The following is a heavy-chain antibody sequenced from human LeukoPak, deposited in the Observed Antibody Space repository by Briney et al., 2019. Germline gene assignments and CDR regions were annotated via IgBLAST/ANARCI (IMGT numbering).Heavy chain of an antibody. J-gene: IGHJ4*02. CDR2: IRYDGTNK. D-gene: IGHD5/OR15-5a*01. CDR3: ANPGSVPVSD. Sequence: AGGSLRLSCAASGFNCSRYGMHWVRQAPGKGLEWVAFIRYDGTNKYYADSVKGRFSISRDNSKNILYVQMNSLRAEDTAVYYCANPGSVPVSDWGQGTLVTVSS. V-gene: IGHV3-30*02. CDR1: GFNCSRYG.